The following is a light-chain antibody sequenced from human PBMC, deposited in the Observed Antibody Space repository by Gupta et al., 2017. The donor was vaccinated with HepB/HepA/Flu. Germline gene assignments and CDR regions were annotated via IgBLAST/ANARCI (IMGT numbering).Light chain of an antibody. CDR2: WAS. CDR1: QTNLYISNNKNY. CDR3: QLYDSIGPT. J-gene: IGKJ1*01. V-gene: IGKV4-1*01. Sequence: DIVMTQSPDPLAVSLGERATINCRSSQTNLYISNNKNYLTWYHQKPGQPPKRLIYWASTRESGGPHQISSSGSWGAFSITMSSMQAADEAVFYCQLYDSIGPTYGQGTKVEIK.